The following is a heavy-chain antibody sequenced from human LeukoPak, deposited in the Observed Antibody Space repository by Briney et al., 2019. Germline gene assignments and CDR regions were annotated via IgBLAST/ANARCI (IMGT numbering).Heavy chain of an antibody. CDR1: GFTFSSYG. CDR3: ARDPKRWLQYYFDY. D-gene: IGHD5-24*01. V-gene: IGHV3-33*01. J-gene: IGHJ4*02. Sequence: PGGSLRLSCAASGFTFSSYGMHWVRQAPGKRLEWVAVIWYDGSNKYYADSVKGRFTISRDNSKNTLYLQMNSLRAEDTAVYYCARDPKRWLQYYFDYWGQGTLVTVSS. CDR2: IWYDGSNK.